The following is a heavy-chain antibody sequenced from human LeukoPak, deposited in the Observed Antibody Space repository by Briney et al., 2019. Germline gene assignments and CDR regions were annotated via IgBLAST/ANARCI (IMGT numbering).Heavy chain of an antibody. CDR2: IRSSGTST. J-gene: IGHJ4*02. D-gene: IGHD2-2*01. Sequence: GGSLRLSCAASGFTFSSFSMNWVRQAPGKGLEWVSYIRSSGTSTDYTGSVKGRFTISRDNAKNSLYLQMNSLRAEDTAVYYCARSLVVPAPDYWGQGTLVTVSS. CDR1: GFTFSSFS. V-gene: IGHV3-48*04. CDR3: ARSLVVPAPDY.